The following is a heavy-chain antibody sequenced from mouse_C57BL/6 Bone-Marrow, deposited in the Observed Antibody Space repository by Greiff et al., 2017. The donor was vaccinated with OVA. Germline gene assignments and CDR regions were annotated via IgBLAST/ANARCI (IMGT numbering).Heavy chain of an antibody. V-gene: IGHV14-1*01. J-gene: IGHJ2*01. D-gene: IGHD1-1*01. Sequence: EVQLQQSGAELVRPGASVKLSCTASGFNIKDYYMHWVKQRPEQGLEWIGRIDPEDGDTEYAPKFQGKATMTADTSSNTAYLQLSSLTSEDTAVYYCTEGYYGSSYYFDYWGQGTTRTVSS. CDR3: TEGYYGSSYYFDY. CDR1: GFNIKDYY. CDR2: IDPEDGDT.